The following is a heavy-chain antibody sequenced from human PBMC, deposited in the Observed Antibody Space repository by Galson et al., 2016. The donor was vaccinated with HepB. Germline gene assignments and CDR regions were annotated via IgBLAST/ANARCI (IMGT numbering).Heavy chain of an antibody. CDR3: ARKIYYFDN. CDR2: VFYDGTT. J-gene: IGHJ4*02. D-gene: IGHD3-3*01. V-gene: IGHV4-39*07. CDR1: RGSVGSSAYY. Sequence: ETLSLTCTVSRGSVGSSAYYWSWIRQTPGKGLEWIGSVFYDGTTFYSPSLKSRVTISIDTSKNQFSLRLNSVTAADTAIYYCARKIYYFDNWGQGALVAVSS.